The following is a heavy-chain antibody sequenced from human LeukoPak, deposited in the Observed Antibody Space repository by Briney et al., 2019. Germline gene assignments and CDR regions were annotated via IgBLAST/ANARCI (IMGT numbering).Heavy chain of an antibody. CDR2: IYHSGST. J-gene: IGHJ5*02. CDR1: GYSISSGYY. Sequence: SETLSLTCTVSGYSISSGYYWGWIRQPPGKGLEWIGSIYHSGSTNYNPSLKSRVTISVDTSKNQFSLKLSSVTAADTAVYYCARSSVRGGFDPWGQGTLVTVSS. CDR3: ARSSVRGGFDP. D-gene: IGHD3-10*01. V-gene: IGHV4-38-2*02.